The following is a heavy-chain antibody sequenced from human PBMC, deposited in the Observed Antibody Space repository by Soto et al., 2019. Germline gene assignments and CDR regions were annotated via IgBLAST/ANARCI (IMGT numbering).Heavy chain of an antibody. CDR2: INPSTGTT. D-gene: IGHD3-10*01. CDR1: GYTFTNDY. J-gene: IGHJ4*02. CDR3: ARSSWDRVRGVKEFDY. Sequence: QVQLVQSGAEVNKPGASVKVSCKASGYTFTNDYMHWVRQAPGQGLEWMGIINPSTGTTSYAQKFQGRVTRTRETSTSKVQMELSSLRSDDTAVYYCARSSWDRVRGVKEFDYWGQGTLVTVSS. V-gene: IGHV1-46*01.